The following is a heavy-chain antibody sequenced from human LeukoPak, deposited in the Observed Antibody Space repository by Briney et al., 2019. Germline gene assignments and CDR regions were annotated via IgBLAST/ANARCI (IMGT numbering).Heavy chain of an antibody. J-gene: IGHJ4*02. D-gene: IGHD3-22*01. V-gene: IGHV3-23*01. CDR3: AKRDDSSGYYLGDY. Sequence: PGGSLGLSCAASGFTFSIYGMSWVRQAPGKGPEWVSAISGSGGSTYYADSVKGRFTISRDNSKNTLYLQMNSLRAEDTAVYYCAKRDDSSGYYLGDYWGQGTLVTVSS. CDR2: ISGSGGST. CDR1: GFTFSIYG.